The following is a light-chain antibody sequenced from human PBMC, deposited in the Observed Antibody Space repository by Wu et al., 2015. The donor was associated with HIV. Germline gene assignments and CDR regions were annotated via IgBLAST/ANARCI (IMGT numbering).Light chain of an antibody. CDR3: QQAYTTPWT. V-gene: IGKV1-39*01. J-gene: IGKJ1*01. CDR1: QNVDNY. Sequence: DIQMTQYPSSLSASVGDRVTITCRASQNVDNYLNWYQQRPGKAPELLIHLARTLESGVPSRFSGSGSGRDFSLTISSLQPEDVATYHCQQAYTTPWTFGQGTKVE. CDR2: LAR.